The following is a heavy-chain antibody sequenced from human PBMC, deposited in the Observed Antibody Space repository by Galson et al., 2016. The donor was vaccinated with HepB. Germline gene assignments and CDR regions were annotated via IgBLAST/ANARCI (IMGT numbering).Heavy chain of an antibody. J-gene: IGHJ4*02. CDR3: ASDRTVTTLLDY. CDR2: INASHITT. V-gene: IGHV1-46*03. Sequence: SVKVSCKASGYIFSNYPLHWVRQAPGQGLEWMGAINASHITTNYAQKFQGRVTMTSDTATSTVYMELSRLRSDDTAVYYCASDRTVTTLLDYWGQGTLVTVSS. CDR1: GYIFSNYP. D-gene: IGHD4-17*01.